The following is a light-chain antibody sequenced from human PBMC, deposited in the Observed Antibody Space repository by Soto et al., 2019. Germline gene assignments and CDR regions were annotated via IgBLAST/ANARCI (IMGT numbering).Light chain of an antibody. J-gene: IGKJ2*01. CDR2: DAS. CDR1: QSVSSW. Sequence: IQMTQSPSTLSASVGDRVTITCRASQSVSSWLAWYQQKPGKAPKLLIYDASNLESGVPSTFGGSGSGTEFSLTISSLQPDDVATYFCQQYNSYPTTSGQGTKV. V-gene: IGKV1-5*01. CDR3: QQYNSYPTT.